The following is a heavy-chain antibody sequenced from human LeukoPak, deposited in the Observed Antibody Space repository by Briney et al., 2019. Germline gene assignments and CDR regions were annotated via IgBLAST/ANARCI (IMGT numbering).Heavy chain of an antibody. CDR1: GYNFVSLW. J-gene: IGHJ3*01. CDR3: GRLGAGNSKVFDV. Sequence: GESLKISCKVSGYNFVSLWLGWVRQMPGKGLEVIGIIFPGDSDTKFSPSFEGRVTLSVDKSTNTAYLEWPNLRASDTAIYSCGRLGAGNSKVFDVWGQGTMITVAS. CDR2: IFPGDSDT. V-gene: IGHV5-51*01. D-gene: IGHD1-26*01.